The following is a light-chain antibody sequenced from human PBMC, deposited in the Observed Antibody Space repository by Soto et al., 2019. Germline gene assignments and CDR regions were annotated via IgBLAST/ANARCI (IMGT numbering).Light chain of an antibody. J-gene: IGKJ1*01. CDR1: QGISNY. Sequence: DIQMTQSPSSLSASVGDRVTITCRASQGISNYLVWYQQKPGKVPKLLIYAASTLQSVVPSRFSGSGSGTEFTLTISSLQPEDVETYYCQNSPGAPWTFGQGTKVEIK. CDR2: AAS. V-gene: IGKV1-27*01. CDR3: QNSPGAPWT.